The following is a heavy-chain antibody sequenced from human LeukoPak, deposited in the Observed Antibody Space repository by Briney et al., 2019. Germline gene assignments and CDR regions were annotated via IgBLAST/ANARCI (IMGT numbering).Heavy chain of an antibody. J-gene: IGHJ3*02. Sequence: SQTLSLTCTVSGGSISSGSYYWSWIRQPAGKGLEWIGRIYTSGSTNYNPSLKSRVTISVDTSKNQFSLKLSSVTAADTAVYYCARGPYSYDSSGAFDIWGQGTMVTVSS. CDR2: IYTSGST. V-gene: IGHV4-61*02. D-gene: IGHD3-22*01. CDR3: ARGPYSYDSSGAFDI. CDR1: GGSISSGSYY.